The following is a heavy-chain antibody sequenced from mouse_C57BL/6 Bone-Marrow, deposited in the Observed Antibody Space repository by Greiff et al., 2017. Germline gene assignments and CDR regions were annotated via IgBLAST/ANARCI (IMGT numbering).Heavy chain of an antibody. CDR1: GYTFTSYW. J-gene: IGHJ2*01. CDR2: IYPTSGRT. V-gene: IGHV1-55*01. D-gene: IGHD4-1*01. CDR3: ARTGPLGRSVDD. Sequence: QVQLQQPGAELVKPGASVKMSCKASGYTFTSYWITWVKQRPGQGLEWIGDIYPTSGRTNYNEKFKSKAILTVDTSSNTAYMQLSSLTSEDSAVFYCARTGPLGRSVDDGGQGTTLTVSS.